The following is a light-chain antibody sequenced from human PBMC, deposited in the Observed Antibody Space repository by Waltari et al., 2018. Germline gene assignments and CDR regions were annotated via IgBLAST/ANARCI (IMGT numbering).Light chain of an antibody. J-gene: IGKJ1*01. Sequence: EVVLTQSPATLSLSPGERAKRSCRASQSIGNYLAWYQQKPGQTPRLLIYDVSDRATGIPARFSGSKSGTDFTLTITSLAPEDFAVYYCQQRGNWPWTFGQGTKVEIK. V-gene: IGKV3-11*01. CDR1: QSIGNY. CDR3: QQRGNWPWT. CDR2: DVS.